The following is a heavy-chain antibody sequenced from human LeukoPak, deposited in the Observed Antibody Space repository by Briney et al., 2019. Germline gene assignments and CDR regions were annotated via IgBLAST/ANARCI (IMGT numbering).Heavy chain of an antibody. CDR2: MNPNSGNT. Sequence: ASVKVSCKASGYTFTSYDITWVRQAPGQGLEWMGWMNPNSGNTGYAQKFQGRVTMTRNTSISTAYMELSSLRSEDTAVYYCARVDSSGWYRDAFDIWGQGTMVTVSS. CDR3: ARVDSSGWYRDAFDI. D-gene: IGHD6-19*01. J-gene: IGHJ3*02. V-gene: IGHV1-8*01. CDR1: GYTFTSYD.